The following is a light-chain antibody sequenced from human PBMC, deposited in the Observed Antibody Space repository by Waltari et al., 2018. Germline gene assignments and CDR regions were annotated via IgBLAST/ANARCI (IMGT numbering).Light chain of an antibody. Sequence: SYVLIQIPSWSVAPGQTARIPCGGDSIGTKSVHRYQQKAGRAPLRVSSDDYHRPSGIPERVSGSNSGNTAALTIARVEAGDEADYYCQVWDPVRRHAWLFGGGTKLTVL. CDR3: QVWDPVRRHAWL. CDR1: SIGTKS. J-gene: IGLJ3*02. CDR2: DDY. V-gene: IGLV3-21*02.